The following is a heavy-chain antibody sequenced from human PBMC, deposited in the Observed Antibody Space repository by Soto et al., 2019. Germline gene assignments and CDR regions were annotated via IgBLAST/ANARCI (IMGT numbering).Heavy chain of an antibody. V-gene: IGHV3-23*01. Sequence: EVQVLESGGKLVQPGGSLRLSCVASGFNFNIYAMRWVRQAPGKGLEWVSAISGYGDNTYYADSVKGRFTISKDTSKKTVYMPMNSLRAEDTAVYFCSSGRIAGDSPGWGQGTRVTVSA. CDR3: SSGRIAGDSPG. CDR2: ISGYGDNT. CDR1: GFNFNIYA. J-gene: IGHJ4*02. D-gene: IGHD2-15*01.